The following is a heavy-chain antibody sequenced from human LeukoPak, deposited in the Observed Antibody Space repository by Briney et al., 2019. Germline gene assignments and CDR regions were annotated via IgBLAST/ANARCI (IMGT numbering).Heavy chain of an antibody. CDR3: ARGAGIQLWRPIDY. J-gene: IGHJ4*02. D-gene: IGHD5-18*01. CDR1: GYTFTSYD. CDR2: MNPNSGNT. Sequence: ASVKVSCKASGYTFTSYDINWVRQATGQGLEWMGWMNPNSGNTGYAQKFQGRVTMTRNTSISTAYMELSSLRSEDTAVYYCARGAGIQLWRPIDYWGQGTLVTVSS. V-gene: IGHV1-8*01.